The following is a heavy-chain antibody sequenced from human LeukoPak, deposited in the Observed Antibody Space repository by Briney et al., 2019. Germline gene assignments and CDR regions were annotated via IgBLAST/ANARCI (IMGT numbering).Heavy chain of an antibody. CDR3: ARLLVRGVIRFDPGFVGYCFDY. J-gene: IGHJ4*02. Sequence: GESLKISCKGSGYSFTSYWIGWVRQMPGKGLEWMGIIYPGDSDTRYSPSFQGQVTISADKSISTAYLQWSSLKASDTAMYYCARLLVRGVIRFDPGFVGYCFDYWGQGTLVTVSS. V-gene: IGHV5-51*01. D-gene: IGHD3-10*01. CDR1: GYSFTSYW. CDR2: IYPGDSDT.